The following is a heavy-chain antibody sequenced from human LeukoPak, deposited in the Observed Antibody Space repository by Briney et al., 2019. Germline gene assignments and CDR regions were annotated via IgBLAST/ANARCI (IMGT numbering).Heavy chain of an antibody. Sequence: ASVKVSCKASGYTFTSYYMHWVRQAPGQGLEWMGIINPSGGSTSYAQKFQGRVTMTRDTSTSTVYMELSSLRSEDTAVYYCTTPGLLATNAFDIWGQGTMVTVSS. CDR3: TTPGLLATNAFDI. CDR2: INPSGGST. J-gene: IGHJ3*02. V-gene: IGHV1-46*01. CDR1: GYTFTSYY. D-gene: IGHD5-12*01.